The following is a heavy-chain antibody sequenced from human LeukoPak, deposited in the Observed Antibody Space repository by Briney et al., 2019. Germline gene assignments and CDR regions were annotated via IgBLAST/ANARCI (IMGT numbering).Heavy chain of an antibody. D-gene: IGHD3-22*01. CDR3: ATTYYYDSSGYYTTTGSKYNWFDP. CDR1: GFTVGSNY. J-gene: IGHJ5*02. CDR2: INHSGST. V-gene: IGHV4-34*08. Sequence: GSLRLSCAASGFTVGSNYMSWVRQPPGKGLEWIGEINHSGSTNYNPSLKSRVTISVDTSKNQFSLKLSSVTAADTAVYYCATTYYYDSSGYYTTTGSKYNWFDPWGQGTLVTVSS.